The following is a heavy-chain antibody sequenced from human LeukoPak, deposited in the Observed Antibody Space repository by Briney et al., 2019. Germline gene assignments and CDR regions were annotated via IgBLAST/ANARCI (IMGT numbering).Heavy chain of an antibody. CDR2: ISAYNGNT. Sequence: ASVKVSCKASGYTFTSYGISWVRQAPGQGLEWMGWISAYNGNTNYAQKLQGRVTMTTDTSTSTAYMELRSLRSDDTAVYYCAGDRDYDFWSGYYTPNFDYWGQGTLVTVSS. D-gene: IGHD3-3*01. CDR1: GYTFTSYG. V-gene: IGHV1-18*01. J-gene: IGHJ4*02. CDR3: AGDRDYDFWSGYYTPNFDY.